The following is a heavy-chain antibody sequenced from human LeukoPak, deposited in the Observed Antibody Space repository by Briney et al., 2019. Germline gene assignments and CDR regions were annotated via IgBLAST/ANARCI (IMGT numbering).Heavy chain of an antibody. J-gene: IGHJ4*02. V-gene: IGHV3-23*01. D-gene: IGHD3-9*01. CDR2: ISGSDGST. CDR1: GFTFSSYA. Sequence: GRSLRLSCAASGFTFSSYAMHWVRQAPGKGLEWVSSISGSDGSTFYADSVKGRFTISRDNFKNTMFLQMNNLRAEDTAIYYCAKYQRFILTGYTSDYWGQGTLVTVSS. CDR3: AKYQRFILTGYTSDY.